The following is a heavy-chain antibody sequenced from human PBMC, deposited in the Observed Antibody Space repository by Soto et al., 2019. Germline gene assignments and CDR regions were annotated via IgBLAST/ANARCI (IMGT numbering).Heavy chain of an antibody. CDR2: ISYDGSNK. CDR1: GFTFSSYG. CDR3: ATFSGYDSLSFVWRGRYFDY. J-gene: IGHJ4*02. D-gene: IGHD5-12*01. Sequence: GGSLRLSCAASGFTFSSYGMHWVRQAPGKGLEWVAVISYDGSNKYYADSVKGRFTISRDNSKNTLYLQMNSLRAEDTAVYYCATFSGYDSLSFVWRGRYFDYWGQGTLVTVSS. V-gene: IGHV3-30*03.